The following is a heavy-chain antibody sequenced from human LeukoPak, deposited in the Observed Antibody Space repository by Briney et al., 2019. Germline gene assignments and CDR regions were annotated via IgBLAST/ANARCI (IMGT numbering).Heavy chain of an antibody. J-gene: IGHJ4*02. CDR3: ARDSHRYYYDSSGYYGPL. CDR1: GFTFSSYS. CDR2: ISSSSSYI. Sequence: GGSLRLSRAASGFTFSSYSMNWVRQAPGKGLEWVSSISSSSSYIYYADSVKGRFTISRDNAKNSLYLQMNSLRAEDTAVYYCARDSHRYYYDSSGYYGPLWGQGTLVTVSS. D-gene: IGHD3-22*01. V-gene: IGHV3-21*01.